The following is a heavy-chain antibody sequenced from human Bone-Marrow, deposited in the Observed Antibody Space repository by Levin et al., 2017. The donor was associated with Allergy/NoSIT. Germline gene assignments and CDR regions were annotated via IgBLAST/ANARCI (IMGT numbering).Heavy chain of an antibody. CDR3: AQEVIPRGSSRQWLPLDWFDP. J-gene: IGHJ5*02. CDR2: INPVNGNT. CDR1: GYSFTHYA. Sequence: GASVKVSCKASGYSFTHYAIHWVRQAPGQRLEWMGWINPVNGNTKYSQNFQGRVTITKDTSASTVYVELSSLRSEDTAVYYCAQEVIPRGSSRQWLPLDWFDPWGQGTLVTVSS. D-gene: IGHD5-12*01. V-gene: IGHV1-3*01.